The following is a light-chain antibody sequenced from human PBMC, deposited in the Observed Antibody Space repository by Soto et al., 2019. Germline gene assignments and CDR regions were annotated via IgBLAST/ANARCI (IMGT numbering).Light chain of an antibody. J-gene: IGLJ1*01. Sequence: QSVLSQPPSASGTPGQRVTISCSGSSSNIGSNTVSWYQQFPVTAPKLLIYFNIQRPSGVPDRFSGSKSGTSASLAISGLQSEDEADYYCAAWDDSLNGYVFGTGTKVTVL. CDR3: AAWDDSLNGYV. CDR1: SSNIGSNT. V-gene: IGLV1-44*01. CDR2: FNI.